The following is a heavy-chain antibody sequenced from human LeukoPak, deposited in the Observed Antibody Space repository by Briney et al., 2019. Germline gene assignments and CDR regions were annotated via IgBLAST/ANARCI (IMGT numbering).Heavy chain of an antibody. D-gene: IGHD2-2*01. CDR2: ISSSSSYI. J-gene: IGHJ4*02. V-gene: IGHV3-21*01. Sequence: GGSLRLSCAASGFTFSSYSMNWVRQAPGKGLEWVSSISSSSSYIYYADSVKGRFTISRDNAKNSLYLQMNSLRAEDTAVYYCARSRGYCSSTSCYGPYYFDYWGQGTLVTVSS. CDR3: ARSRGYCSSTSCYGPYYFDY. CDR1: GFTFSSYS.